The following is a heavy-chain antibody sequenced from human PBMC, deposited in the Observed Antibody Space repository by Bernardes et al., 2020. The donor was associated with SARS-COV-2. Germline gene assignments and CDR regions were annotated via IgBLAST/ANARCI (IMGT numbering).Heavy chain of an antibody. CDR1: GYSFTSYW. J-gene: IGHJ3*02. CDR3: ARPVTAAAGTDGSAFDI. V-gene: IGHV5-51*01. CDR2: IYPGDSDT. D-gene: IGHD6-13*01. Sequence: GESLKISCKGSGYSFTSYWIGWVRQMPGKGLEWMGIIYPGDSDTRYSPSFQGQVTISADKSISTAYLQWSSLKASDTAMYYCARPVTAAAGTDGSAFDIWGQGTMVTVSS.